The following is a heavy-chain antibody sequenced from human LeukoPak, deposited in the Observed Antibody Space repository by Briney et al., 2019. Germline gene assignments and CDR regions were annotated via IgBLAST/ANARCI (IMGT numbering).Heavy chain of an antibody. J-gene: IGHJ4*02. CDR2: IYYSGST. CDR3: VRDRELAY. CDR1: GGSISSYY. D-gene: IGHD1-1*01. V-gene: IGHV4-59*01. Sequence: SETLSLTCTVSGGSISSYYWSWIRQPPGKGLEWIGYIYYSGSTNYNPSLKSRVTISVDKSKNQFSLKLSSVTAADTAVYYCVRDRELAYWGQGILVTVSS.